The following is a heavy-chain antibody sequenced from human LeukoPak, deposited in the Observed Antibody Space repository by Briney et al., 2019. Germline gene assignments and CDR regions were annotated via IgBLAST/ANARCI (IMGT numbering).Heavy chain of an antibody. CDR3: AKDTAFYYDSSGSIDI. CDR2: ITGRGGAT. CDR1: TFTFSSYA. D-gene: IGHD3-22*01. J-gene: IGHJ3*02. Sequence: GGSLRLSCAASTFTFSSYAMSWVRQAPGKGLEWVSVITGRGGATHNADSVKGRFTISRDNSKNTLYLQMNSLRAEDTAVYYCAKDTAFYYDSSGSIDIWGQGTMVTVSS. V-gene: IGHV3-23*01.